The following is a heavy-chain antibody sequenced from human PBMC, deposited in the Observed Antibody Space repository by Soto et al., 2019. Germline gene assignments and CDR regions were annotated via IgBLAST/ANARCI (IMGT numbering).Heavy chain of an antibody. J-gene: IGHJ6*03. CDR3: ARLYGSGSYYNVLYYYYYDYMDV. V-gene: IGHV5-51*01. CDR1: GYSFTSYW. CDR2: IYPGDSDT. D-gene: IGHD3-10*01. Sequence: GESLKLSCKGSGYSFTSYWIGWVRQMPGKGLEWMGIIYPGDSDTRYSPSFQGQVTISADKSISTAYLQWSSLEASDTAMYYCARLYGSGSYYNVLYYYYYDYMDVWGKGTTVTVSS.